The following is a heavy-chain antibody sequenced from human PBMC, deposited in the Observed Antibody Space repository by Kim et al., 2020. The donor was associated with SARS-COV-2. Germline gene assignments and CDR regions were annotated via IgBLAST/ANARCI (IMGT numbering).Heavy chain of an antibody. CDR2: INHSGST. CDR3: ARGRVAARPWVVPRGGSWFGP. V-gene: IGHV4-34*01. J-gene: IGHJ5*02. D-gene: IGHD6-6*01. Sequence: SETLSLTCAVYGGSFSGYYWSWIRQPPGKGLEWIGEINHSGSTNYNPSLKSRVTISVDTSKNQFSLKLSSVTAADTAVYYCARGRVAARPWVVPRGGSWFGPWGQGTLVTVSS. CDR1: GGSFSGYY.